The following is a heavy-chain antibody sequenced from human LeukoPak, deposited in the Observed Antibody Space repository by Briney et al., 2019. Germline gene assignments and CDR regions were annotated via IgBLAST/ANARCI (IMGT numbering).Heavy chain of an antibody. J-gene: IGHJ4*02. V-gene: IGHV3-11*01. CDR2: ISSSGSII. CDR1: GFTFSDYY. D-gene: IGHD2-15*01. CDR3: APGVGYCSGGSCPLLDY. Sequence: GGSLRLSCAASGFTFSDYYMSWIRQAPGKGLEWVSYISSSGSIIYYAHSVKGRFTISRDNAKNSLYLQMNSLRAEDTAVYYCAPGVGYCSGGSCPLLDYWGQGTLATVSS.